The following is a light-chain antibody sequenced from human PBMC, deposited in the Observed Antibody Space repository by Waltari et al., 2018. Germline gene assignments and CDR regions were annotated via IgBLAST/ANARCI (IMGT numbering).Light chain of an antibody. Sequence: EIVMTQSPATLSLSPGERATLSCRASQSVSNNFAWYQQKPGQAPRLLIYGASTRVTGIPARFSGSVSGTEFTLTISSLQSEDFAVYYCQQYNNWPLSFGGGTKVEIK. V-gene: IGKV3-15*01. CDR3: QQYNNWPLS. J-gene: IGKJ4*01. CDR1: QSVSNN. CDR2: GAS.